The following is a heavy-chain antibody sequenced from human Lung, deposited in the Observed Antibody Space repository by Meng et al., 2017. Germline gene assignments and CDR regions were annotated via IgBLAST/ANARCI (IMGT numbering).Heavy chain of an antibody. CDR2: INPNSGGT. CDR3: ASYCGGDCYSSIHY. D-gene: IGHD2-21*02. J-gene: IGHJ4*02. Sequence: QVQLVQSGAEVKKTGASVKGCCKASGYTLTGYYMHWVRQAPGQGLEWMGRINPNSGGTNYAQKFQGRVTMTRDTSISTAYMELSRLRSDDTAVYYCASYCGGDCYSSIHYWGQGTLVTVSS. V-gene: IGHV1-2*06. CDR1: GYTLTGYY.